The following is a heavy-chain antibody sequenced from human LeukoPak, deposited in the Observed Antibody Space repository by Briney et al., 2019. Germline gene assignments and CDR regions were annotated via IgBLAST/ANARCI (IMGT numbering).Heavy chain of an antibody. D-gene: IGHD6-13*01. CDR3: ARGLSSSWYYYYYYGMDV. Sequence: LGESLKISCKGSGYSFTSYWIGWVRQMPGKGLEWMGIIYPGDSDTRYSPSFQGQVTISADKSISTAYLQWSSLKASDTAMYYCARGLSSSWYYYYYYGMDVWGQGTTVTVSS. J-gene: IGHJ6*02. V-gene: IGHV5-51*01. CDR1: GYSFTSYW. CDR2: IYPGDSDT.